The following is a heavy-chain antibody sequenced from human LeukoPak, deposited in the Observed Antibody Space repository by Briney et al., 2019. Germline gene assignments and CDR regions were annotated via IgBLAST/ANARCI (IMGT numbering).Heavy chain of an antibody. CDR1: GFTLSTYT. V-gene: IGHV3-21*01. Sequence: GGSLRLSCAASGFTLSTYTMNWVRQAPGKGLEWVSSISSSSNYIYYADSVKGRFTISRDDAKNSLSLQMNSLRAEDTAVYYCAKLPGYCSGGSCVDYWGQGTLVTVSS. CDR3: AKLPGYCSGGSCVDY. D-gene: IGHD2-15*01. CDR2: ISSSSNYI. J-gene: IGHJ4*02.